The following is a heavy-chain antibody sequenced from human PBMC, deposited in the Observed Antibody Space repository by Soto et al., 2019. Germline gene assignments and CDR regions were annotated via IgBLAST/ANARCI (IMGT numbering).Heavy chain of an antibody. Sequence: GGSLRLSCAPSGFTFSTHGMHWVRQAPGRGLEWVAVIWYDGSHQYYADSVKGRFTIARDNSKNMLYLQMNSLRVEDTAVYYCARDLGTFNYGSSYFDYWGQGTPVTVSS. J-gene: IGHJ4*02. CDR3: ARDLGTFNYGSSYFDY. CDR2: IWYDGSHQ. D-gene: IGHD3-10*01. CDR1: GFTFSTHG. V-gene: IGHV3-33*01.